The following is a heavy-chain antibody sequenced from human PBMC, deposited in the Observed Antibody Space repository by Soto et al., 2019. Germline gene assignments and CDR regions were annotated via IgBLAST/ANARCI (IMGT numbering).Heavy chain of an antibody. D-gene: IGHD4-17*01. CDR3: ARVIDYGDYAALNYFDY. CDR2: MNPNSGNT. Sequence: ASVKVSCKASGYTFTSYDINWVRQATGQGLEWMGWMNPNSGNTGYAQKFQGRVTMTRNTSISTAYMELSSLRSEDTAVYYCARVIDYGDYAALNYFDYWGQGTLVTVSS. CDR1: GYTFTSYD. J-gene: IGHJ4*02. V-gene: IGHV1-8*01.